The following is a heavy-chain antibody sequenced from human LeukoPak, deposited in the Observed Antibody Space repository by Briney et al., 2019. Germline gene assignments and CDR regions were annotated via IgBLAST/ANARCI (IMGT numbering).Heavy chain of an antibody. V-gene: IGHV3-21*04. Sequence: GGSLRLSCAASGFTFSTYGMSWVRQAPGEGLEWVSSISSSSGYIYYAESVKGRFTISRDNAKDSVFLQMNSLRAEDTAVYYCAKSDLVAPTRRGFENWGQGTLVTVSS. CDR3: AKSDLVAPTRRGFEN. CDR2: ISSSSGYI. J-gene: IGHJ4*02. CDR1: GFTFSTYG. D-gene: IGHD1-26*01.